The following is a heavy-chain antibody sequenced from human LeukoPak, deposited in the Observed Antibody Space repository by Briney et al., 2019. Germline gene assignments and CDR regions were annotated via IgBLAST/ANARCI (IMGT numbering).Heavy chain of an antibody. J-gene: IGHJ6*02. CDR2: ISWNSGSI. V-gene: IGHV3-9*01. CDR1: GFTFDDYA. D-gene: IGHD1-1*01. Sequence: GRSLRLSCAASGFTFDDYAMHWVRQAPGKGLEWVSGISWNSGSIGYADSVKGRFTISRDNAKNSLYLQMNSLRAEDTALYYCAKGTTGKYYYGMDVWGQGTTVTVSS. CDR3: AKGTTGKYYYGMDV.